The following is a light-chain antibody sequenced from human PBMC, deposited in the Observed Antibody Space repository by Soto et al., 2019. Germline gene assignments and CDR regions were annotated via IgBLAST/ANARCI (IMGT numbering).Light chain of an antibody. V-gene: IGKV3-11*01. Sequence: EVVLTQSTVTLSLSPGLRANLSWRASQSFRGWLAWYQQKPGHAPRLLIYDAYNRDTGIPPRFSGSGSGTDFTLTISSLEPEDSAVYYCQQRHIWPITFGQGTRLEIK. CDR1: QSFRGW. CDR2: DAY. CDR3: QQRHIWPIT. J-gene: IGKJ5*01.